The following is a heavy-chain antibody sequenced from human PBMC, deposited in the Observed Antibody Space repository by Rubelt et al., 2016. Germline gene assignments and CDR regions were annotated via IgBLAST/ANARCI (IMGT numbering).Heavy chain of an antibody. J-gene: IGHJ6*02. V-gene: IGHV3-11*06. D-gene: IGHD2-2*01. Sequence: VKGRFTISRDNAKNSLYLQMNSLRAEDTAVYYCARLGSVVPAAIGPYYYGMDVWGQGTTVTVSS. CDR3: ARLGSVVPAAIGPYYYGMDV.